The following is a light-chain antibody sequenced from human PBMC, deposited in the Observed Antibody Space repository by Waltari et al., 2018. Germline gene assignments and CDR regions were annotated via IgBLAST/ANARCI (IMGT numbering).Light chain of an antibody. V-gene: IGKV4-1*01. CDR1: QGVFYRSDNKNY. CDR3: QQYYRSRT. J-gene: IGKJ1*01. Sequence: LMTQSPDSLAVPLGHRATSDCKSSQGVFYRSDNKNYLAWYQHQPGQPPKLLFYWASTRESGVTDRFSASGSGTDFTLTRNNLQAEDVEVYYCQQYYRSRTFGQGTKVEIK. CDR2: WAS.